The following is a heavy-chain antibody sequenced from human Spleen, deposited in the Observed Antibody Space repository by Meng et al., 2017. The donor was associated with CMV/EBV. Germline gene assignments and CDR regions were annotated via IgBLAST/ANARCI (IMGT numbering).Heavy chain of an antibody. V-gene: IGHV1-46*01. D-gene: IGHD4-23*01. CDR1: GDTVTTYY. J-gene: IGHJ4*01. CDR3: ARGGDYGGNSFVY. Sequence: KTSGDTVTTYYMHWVRQATGQGLEWMGKINPSSDNTNYVQKFQGRVTMTRDTSTNTVYMELRSLRSEDTALYYCARGGDYGGNSFVYWGHGTLVTVSS. CDR2: INPSSDNT.